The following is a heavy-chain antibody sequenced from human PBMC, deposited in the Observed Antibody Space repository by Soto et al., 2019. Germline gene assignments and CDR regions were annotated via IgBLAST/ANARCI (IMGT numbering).Heavy chain of an antibody. J-gene: IGHJ5*02. CDR1: GYTFRNYG. D-gene: IGHD3-10*01. V-gene: IGHV1-8*02. Sequence: ASVKVSCKASGYTFRNYGISWVRQAPGQGLEWMGWMNPNSGNTGYAQKFQGRVTMTRDTSISTAYMELSSLRSEDTAVYYCARAYYYGSGSENWFDPWGQGTLVTVSS. CDR3: ARAYYYGSGSENWFDP. CDR2: MNPNSGNT.